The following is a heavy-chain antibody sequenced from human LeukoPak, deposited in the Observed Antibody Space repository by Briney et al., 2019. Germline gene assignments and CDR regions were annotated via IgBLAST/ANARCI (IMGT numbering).Heavy chain of an antibody. CDR3: ARSPWNPGKSTQTT. V-gene: IGHV3-11*01. CDR1: GFTFSDYY. CDR2: ISGSGNII. J-gene: IGHJ5*02. D-gene: IGHD1-1*01. Sequence: GGSLRLSCAASGFTFSDYYMSWIRQAPGKGLEWVSYISGSGNIIYYVDSVKGRFTTSRDNAKNSLYLQMNSLRAEDTAVYYCARSPWNPGKSTQTTWGQGTLVTVSS.